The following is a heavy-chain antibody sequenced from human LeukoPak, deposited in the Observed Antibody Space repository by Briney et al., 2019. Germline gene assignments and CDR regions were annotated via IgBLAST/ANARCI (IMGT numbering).Heavy chain of an antibody. CDR1: GFTFSSYA. D-gene: IGHD2-2*02. J-gene: IGHJ5*02. CDR2: ISGSGGST. V-gene: IGHV3-23*01. CDR3: ARDDHRSSTSCYKAGWFDP. Sequence: GGSLRLSCAASGFTFSSYAMSWVRQAPGKGLEWVSAISGSGGSTYYADSVKGRFTISRDNSKNTLYLQMNSLRAEDAAVYYCARDDHRSSTSCYKAGWFDPWGQGTLVTVSS.